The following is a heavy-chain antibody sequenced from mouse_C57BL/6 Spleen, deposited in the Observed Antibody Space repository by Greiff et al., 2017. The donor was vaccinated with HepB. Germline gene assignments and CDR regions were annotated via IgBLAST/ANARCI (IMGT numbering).Heavy chain of an antibody. CDR2: INPNNGGT. V-gene: IGHV1-18*01. CDR3: ARFTTVALDY. J-gene: IGHJ2*01. D-gene: IGHD1-1*01. Sequence: EVKLVESGPELVKPGASVKIPCKASGYTFTDYNMDWVKQSHGKSLEWIGDINPNNGGTIYNQKFKGKATLTVDKSSSTAYMELRSLTSEDTAVYYCARFTTVALDYWGQGTTLTVSS. CDR1: GYTFTDYN.